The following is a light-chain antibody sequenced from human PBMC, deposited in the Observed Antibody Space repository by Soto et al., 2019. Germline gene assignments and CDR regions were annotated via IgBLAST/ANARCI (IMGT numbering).Light chain of an antibody. V-gene: IGKV1-39*01. CDR2: GAS. Sequence: DIQMTQYPSVLSASVGDRVTITCRASQSIGKHLNWYQQKPGKAPKFLSYGASTLQNGVPSRFTGSGSGTDFTLTVNSLQAEDFATYYCQQGDSSPPTFGQGRLLEIK. CDR1: QSIGKH. J-gene: IGKJ5*01. CDR3: QQGDSSPPT.